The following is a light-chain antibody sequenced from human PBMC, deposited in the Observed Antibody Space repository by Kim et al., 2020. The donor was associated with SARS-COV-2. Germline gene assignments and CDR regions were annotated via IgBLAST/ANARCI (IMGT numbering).Light chain of an antibody. CDR3: QQRSNWPRT. J-gene: IGKJ1*01. CDR2: DVS. CDR1: QSISKY. V-gene: IGKV3-11*01. Sequence: LSPGQRATLSCGASQSISKYLAWYQQKPGQVPRLLIYDVSHRATGIPARFSGSGSGTDFALTISSLEPEDFAVYYCQQRSNWPRTFGQGTKVDIK.